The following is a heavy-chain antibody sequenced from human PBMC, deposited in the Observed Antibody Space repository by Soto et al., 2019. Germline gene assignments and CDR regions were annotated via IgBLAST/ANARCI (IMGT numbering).Heavy chain of an antibody. V-gene: IGHV1-69*13. D-gene: IGHD1-7*01. J-gene: IGHJ4*02. CDR2: IIPIFGTA. CDR1: GGTFSSYA. CDR3: ARVNNWNYGRHFDY. Sequence: ASVKVSCKASGGTFSSYAISWVRQAPGQGLEWMGGIIPIFGTANYAQKFQGRVTITADESTSTAYMELSSLRSEDTAVYYCARVNNWNYGRHFDYWGQGTLVTVSS.